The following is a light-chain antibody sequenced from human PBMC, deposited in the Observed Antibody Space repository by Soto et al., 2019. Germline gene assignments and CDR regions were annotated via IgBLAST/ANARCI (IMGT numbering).Light chain of an antibody. CDR3: QQYGSSPQGYT. V-gene: IGKV3-20*01. J-gene: IGKJ2*01. Sequence: EIVLTQSPGTLSLSPGERATLSCRASQSVSSSYLAWYQQKPGQAPRLLIYGASSRATGIPDRFSGSGSGTDFTLTISRLEPEDFAVYYCQQYGSSPQGYTFGKGTKLEIK. CDR2: GAS. CDR1: QSVSSSY.